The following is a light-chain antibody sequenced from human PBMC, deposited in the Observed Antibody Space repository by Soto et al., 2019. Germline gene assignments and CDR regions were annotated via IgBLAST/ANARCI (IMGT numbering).Light chain of an antibody. CDR2: DVN. J-gene: IGLJ3*02. CDR1: SSDVGSTFNY. V-gene: IGLV2-14*03. Sequence: QSALTQPASVSGSPGQSITISCTGTSSDVGSTFNYVSWYQHHPGKAPRLIMSDVNHRPSGVSDRFSGSKSGNTASLTISXXXXXXXXXYFCSAYSTGSTPVLFGGGTKLTVL. CDR3: SAYSTGSTPVL.